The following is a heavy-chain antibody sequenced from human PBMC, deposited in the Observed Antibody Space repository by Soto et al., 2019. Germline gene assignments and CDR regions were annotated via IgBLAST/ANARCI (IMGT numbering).Heavy chain of an antibody. V-gene: IGHV1-18*04. D-gene: IGHD3-22*01. Sequence: QVQLVQSGAEVKKPGASVKVSCKASGYTFTSYGISWVRQAPGQGLEWMGWISAYNGNTNYAQKRQGRVTMTPDTSTRTADMELRSRSSDDTSVYYCARGQRGQYYDSSGYLPPAYGGQGTLVTVAS. CDR1: GYTFTSYG. CDR3: ARGQRGQYYDSSGYLPPAY. J-gene: IGHJ4*02. CDR2: ISAYNGNT.